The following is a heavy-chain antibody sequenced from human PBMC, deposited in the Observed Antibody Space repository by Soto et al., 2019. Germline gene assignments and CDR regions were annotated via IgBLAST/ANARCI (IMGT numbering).Heavy chain of an antibody. Sequence: PSETLSLTCTVSGGSISSHHWSWIRQPPGKGLEWIGYIYYSGSTNYNPSLKSRVTISVDTSKKQFSLKLSSVTAADTAVYYCARLTAVAGTTDYFDYWGQRTLVTVSS. D-gene: IGHD6-19*01. CDR2: IYYSGST. CDR3: ARLTAVAGTTDYFDY. V-gene: IGHV4-59*11. J-gene: IGHJ4*02. CDR1: GGSISSHH.